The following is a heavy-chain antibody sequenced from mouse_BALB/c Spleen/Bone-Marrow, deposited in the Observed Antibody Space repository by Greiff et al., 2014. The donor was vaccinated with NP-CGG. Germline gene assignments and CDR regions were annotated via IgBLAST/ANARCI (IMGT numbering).Heavy chain of an antibody. CDR2: IDPANGNT. Sequence: EVQLVESGAELVKPGASVKLSCTASGFNIKDTYMHWVKQRPEQGLEWIGRIDPANGNTKYDPKFQGKATITADTSSNTAYLQLSSLTSEDTAVYYCAGLRPRFEFAYWGQGTLVTASA. V-gene: IGHV14-3*02. J-gene: IGHJ3*01. CDR1: GFNIKDTY. D-gene: IGHD2-4*01. CDR3: AGLRPRFEFAY.